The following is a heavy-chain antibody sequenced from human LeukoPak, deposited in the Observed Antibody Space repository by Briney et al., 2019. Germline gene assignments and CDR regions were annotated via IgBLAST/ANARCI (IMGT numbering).Heavy chain of an antibody. D-gene: IGHD3-10*01. CDR3: ARVAKHFRGGLSFYFMDV. V-gene: IGHV4-59*01. CDR1: GGSIINYY. J-gene: IGHJ6*03. Sequence: SETLSLTCTMSGGSIINYYWTWLRQPPGKGLEWIGHIYYSGGTNYNPSLKSRVTISVDTSKKEFSLKLTSVIAADTAVYYCARVAKHFRGGLSFYFMDVWGIGTTVTISS. CDR2: IYYSGGT.